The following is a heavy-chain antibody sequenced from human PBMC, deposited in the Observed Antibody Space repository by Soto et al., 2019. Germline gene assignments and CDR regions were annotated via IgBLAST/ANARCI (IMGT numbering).Heavy chain of an antibody. D-gene: IGHD5-18*01. CDR3: ARARGAIRGYSYGHYYYYGMDV. J-gene: IGHJ6*02. CDR1: GGSISSGGYY. CDR2: IYYSGST. Sequence: SETLSLTCTVSGGSISSGGYYWSWIRQHPGKGLEWIGYIYYSGSTYYNPSLKSRVTISVDTSKNQFSLKLSSVTAADTAVYYCARARGAIRGYSYGHYYYYGMDVWGQGTTVTVSS. V-gene: IGHV4-31*03.